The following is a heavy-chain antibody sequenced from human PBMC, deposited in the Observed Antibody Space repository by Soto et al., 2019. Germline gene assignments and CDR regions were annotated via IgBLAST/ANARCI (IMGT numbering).Heavy chain of an antibody. CDR3: AREGSYHDFDY. CDR1: GYTFTSYG. V-gene: IGHV1-18*01. D-gene: IGHD3-22*01. Sequence: ASVKVSCKASGYTFTSYGISWVRQAPGQGLAWMGWISGYNGDTNYAQKFQGRVTLTTDTSTSTAYLEVMTLRSDDTAVYYCAREGSYHDFDYWGLGTLVTVS. CDR2: ISGYNGDT. J-gene: IGHJ4*02.